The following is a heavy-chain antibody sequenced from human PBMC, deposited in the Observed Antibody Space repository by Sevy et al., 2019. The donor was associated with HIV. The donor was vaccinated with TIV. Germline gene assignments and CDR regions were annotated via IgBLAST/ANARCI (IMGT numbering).Heavy chain of an antibody. J-gene: IGHJ4*02. CDR3: ARHSHGSGTYYVPFDS. D-gene: IGHD3-10*01. V-gene: IGHV4-38-2*01. CDR2: VFHSGNT. Sequence: SETLSLTCAVSGYSITSGYLWGWIRQPPGKGLEWIGSVFHSGNTYYNPSLNSRVIISVDTSKNPFSLKLNSVTAADTAVYYGARHSHGSGTYYVPFDSWGQGTLVTVSS. CDR1: GYSITSGYL.